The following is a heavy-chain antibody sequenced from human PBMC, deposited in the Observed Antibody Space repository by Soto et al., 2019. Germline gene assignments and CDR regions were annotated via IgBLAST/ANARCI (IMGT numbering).Heavy chain of an antibody. CDR3: AKDARDTGGNSGIDY. V-gene: IGHV3-23*04. CDR1: GFTFSRYS. Sequence: EVQLVESGGGLVHPGGSLRLSCAASGFTFSRYSMNWVRQAPGMGLEWVSSIIGSGAITYYADSVKGRFTISRDNSKSTLYLQMNSLRVEDTALYYCAKDARDTGGNSGIDYWGQGTLVTVSS. D-gene: IGHD2-21*02. CDR2: IIGSGAIT. J-gene: IGHJ4*02.